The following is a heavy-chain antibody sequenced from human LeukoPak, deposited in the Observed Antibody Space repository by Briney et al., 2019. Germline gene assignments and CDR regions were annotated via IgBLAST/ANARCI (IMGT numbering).Heavy chain of an antibody. CDR1: GFTFSSYS. J-gene: IGHJ4*02. CDR3: ATSGFDYFDY. Sequence: GGSLRLSCAASGFTFSSYSMNWVRQAPGKGLEWVSSISSSSSYIYYADSVKGRFTISRDNAKNSLYLQMNSLRAEDTAVYYCATSGFDYFDYWGQGTLVTVPS. D-gene: IGHD1-1*01. V-gene: IGHV3-21*01. CDR2: ISSSSSYI.